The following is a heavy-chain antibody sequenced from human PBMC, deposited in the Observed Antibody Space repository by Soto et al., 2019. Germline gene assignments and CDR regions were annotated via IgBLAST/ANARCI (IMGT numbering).Heavy chain of an antibody. D-gene: IGHD4-17*01. Sequence: QVQLVQSGAEVKKPGSSVKVSCKASGGTFSSYAISWVRQAPGQGLEWMGGIIPIFGTANYAQKFQGRVTTTADESTSPAGMERSSLRSEDTAVYYCARSLTVTTRIKWNGYSYWGQGTLVTVSS. CDR3: ARSLTVTTRIKWNGYSY. CDR1: GGTFSSYA. CDR2: IIPIFGTA. J-gene: IGHJ4*02. V-gene: IGHV1-69*12.